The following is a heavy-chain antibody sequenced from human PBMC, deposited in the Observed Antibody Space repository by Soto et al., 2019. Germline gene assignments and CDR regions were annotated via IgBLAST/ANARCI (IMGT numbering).Heavy chain of an antibody. CDR1: GFTFTNYA. V-gene: IGHV3-23*01. J-gene: IGHJ5*02. D-gene: IGHD1-26*01. Sequence: EVQLSESGGDLRQPGGSLRFSCAASGFTFTNYAMTWVRQTPGKGLEWVSGISASGGLKYYADSVRGRFTVSRDNSKNILYLQMDNLRDEDTALYYCAREVGAPSGWLDPWGQGTQVTVSS. CDR3: AREVGAPSGWLDP. CDR2: ISASGGLK.